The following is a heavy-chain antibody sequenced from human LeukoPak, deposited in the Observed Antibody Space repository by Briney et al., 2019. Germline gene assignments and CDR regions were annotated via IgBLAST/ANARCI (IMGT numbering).Heavy chain of an antibody. CDR2: ISAYNGHT. Sequence: GASVKVSCKASGYTFTSYGISWVRQAPGQGLEWMGWISAYNGHTNYAQKFQGRVTMTTDTSTSTAYVELRSLRSDDTAVYYCARAAPTYYYDSSSYYVDYFYYYGMDVWGQGTTVTVSS. CDR3: ARAAPTYYYDSSSYYVDYFYYYGMDV. V-gene: IGHV1-18*01. J-gene: IGHJ6*02. CDR1: GYTFTSYG. D-gene: IGHD3-22*01.